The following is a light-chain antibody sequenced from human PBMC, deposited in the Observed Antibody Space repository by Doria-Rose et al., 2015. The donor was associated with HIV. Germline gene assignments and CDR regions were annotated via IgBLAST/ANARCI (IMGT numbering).Light chain of an antibody. CDR2: RNN. Sequence: PSASGTPGQRVTISCSGSSSNIGSNTVNWYQQLPGTAPKLLIYRNNQRPSGVPDRFSGSKSGTSASLAISGLQAEDEADYYCAAWDDSLNGWVFGGGTKLTVL. J-gene: IGLJ3*02. CDR3: AAWDDSLNGWV. V-gene: IGLV1-44*01. CDR1: SSNIGSNT.